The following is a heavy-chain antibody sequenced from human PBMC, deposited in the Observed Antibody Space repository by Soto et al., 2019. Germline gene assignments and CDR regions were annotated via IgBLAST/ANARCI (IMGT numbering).Heavy chain of an antibody. V-gene: IGHV3-23*01. CDR2: ISGSGGNT. Sequence: GGSLRLSCVASGFTFSTYAMRWVRQAPGKGLEWVSAISGSGGNTYYADSVKGRFTISRDNSKNMLYLQMNTLSAEDTAVYYCARRSGTLYYFDNWGQGTLVTVSS. D-gene: IGHD1-26*01. CDR3: ARRSGTLYYFDN. CDR1: GFTFSTYA. J-gene: IGHJ4*02.